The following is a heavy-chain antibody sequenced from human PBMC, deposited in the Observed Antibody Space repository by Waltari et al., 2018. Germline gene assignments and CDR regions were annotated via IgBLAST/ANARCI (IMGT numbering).Heavy chain of an antibody. V-gene: IGHV3-66*01. CDR3: ARDRGITSSERFDY. J-gene: IGHJ4*02. Sequence: EVQLVESGGGLVKPGGSLRLSCAASGFTFSSYSMNWVRQAPGRGLEWVSVIHSGGTTYYADSVKGRFTISRDNSKNTLFLQMNSLRAEDTAVYYCARDRGITSSERFDYWGQGTLVTVAS. D-gene: IGHD6-6*01. CDR2: IHSGGTT. CDR1: GFTFSSYS.